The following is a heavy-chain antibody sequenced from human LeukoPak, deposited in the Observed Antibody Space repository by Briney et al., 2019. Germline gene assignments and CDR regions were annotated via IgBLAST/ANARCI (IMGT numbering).Heavy chain of an antibody. J-gene: IGHJ4*02. CDR1: GFTFSSYG. V-gene: IGHV3-23*01. CDR2: ISGSGGST. CDR3: AKGRPQRAVAGGVEF. Sequence: GGSLRLSCAASGFTFSSYGMSWVRRAPGKGLEWVSAISGSGGSTYYADSVKGRFTISRDNSKNTLYLQMNSLRAEDTAVYYCAKGRPQRAVAGGVEFWGQGTLVTVSS. D-gene: IGHD6-19*01.